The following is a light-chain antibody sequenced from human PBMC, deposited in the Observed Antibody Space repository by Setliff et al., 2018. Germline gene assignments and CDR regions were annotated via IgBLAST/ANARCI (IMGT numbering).Light chain of an antibody. CDR1: RSDVGGYNY. V-gene: IGLV2-11*01. CDR2: DVS. CDR3: CSYAGSYTYV. J-gene: IGLJ1*01. Sequence: QSALTQPRSVSGSPGQSVTISCTGTRSDVGGYNYVSWYQQHPGKAPKVMIYDVSKRPSGVPDRFSGSKSGNTASLTISGLQAEDEAEYYCCSYAGSYTYVFGTGTKVTV.